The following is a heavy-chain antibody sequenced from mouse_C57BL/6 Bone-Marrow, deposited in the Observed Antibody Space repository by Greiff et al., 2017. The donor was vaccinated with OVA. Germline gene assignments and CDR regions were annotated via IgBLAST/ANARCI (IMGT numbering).Heavy chain of an antibody. D-gene: IGHD4-1*01. CDR3: TRLRANWDTGGDFDY. CDR1: GYTFTDYE. Sequence: VQRVESGAELVRPGASVTLSCKASGYTFTDYEMHWVKQTPVHGLEWIGAIDPETGGTAYNQKFKGKAILTADKSSSTAYMELRSLTSEDSAVYYCTRLRANWDTGGDFDYWGQGTTLTVSS. V-gene: IGHV1-15*01. J-gene: IGHJ2*01. CDR2: IDPETGGT.